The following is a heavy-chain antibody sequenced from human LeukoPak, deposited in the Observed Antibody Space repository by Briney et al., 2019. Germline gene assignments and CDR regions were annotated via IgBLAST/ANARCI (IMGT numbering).Heavy chain of an antibody. D-gene: IGHD3-3*01. V-gene: IGHV4-34*01. CDR1: GGSFSGYY. CDR2: INHSGST. J-gene: IGHJ6*02. CDR3: ARWRTSALHYDFWGGYLPEANYYYYGMDA. Sequence: SETLSLTCAVYGGSFSGYYWSWIRQPPGKGLEWSGEINHSGSTNYNPSLKSRVTISVDTSKNQFSLKLSSVTAADTAVYYCARWRTSALHYDFWGGYLPEANYYYYGMDAWGQGTTVTVSS.